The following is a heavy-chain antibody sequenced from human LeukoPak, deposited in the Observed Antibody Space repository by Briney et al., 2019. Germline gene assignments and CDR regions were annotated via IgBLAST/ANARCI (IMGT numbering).Heavy chain of an antibody. J-gene: IGHJ6*03. CDR1: GFTFSSYA. CDR2: ISGSGGST. D-gene: IGHD3-3*01. V-gene: IGHV3-23*01. Sequence: GGSLRLSCAASGFTFSSYAMSWVRQAPGKGLEWVSAISGSGGSTYYADSVKGRFTISRDNAKNSLYLQMNSLRAEDTAVYYCARYDFWSGYSGSNYMDVWGKGTTVTVSS. CDR3: ARYDFWSGYSGSNYMDV.